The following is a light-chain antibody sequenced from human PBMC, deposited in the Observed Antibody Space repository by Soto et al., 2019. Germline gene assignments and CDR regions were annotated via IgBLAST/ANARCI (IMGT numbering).Light chain of an antibody. CDR1: SSDVGGYNY. Sequence: QSALTQPPSASGSPGRSVTISCTGTSSDVGGYNYVSWYQQHPGKAPKLMIYEVSKRPSGVPDRFSGSKSGNTASLTVSGLQAEDEADYYCSSYAGSNNKVFGTGNKVTVL. V-gene: IGLV2-8*01. CDR3: SSYAGSNNKV. CDR2: EVS. J-gene: IGLJ1*01.